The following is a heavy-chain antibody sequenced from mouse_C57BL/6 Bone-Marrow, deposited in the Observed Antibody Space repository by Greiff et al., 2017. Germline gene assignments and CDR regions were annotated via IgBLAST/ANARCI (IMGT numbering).Heavy chain of an antibody. Sequence: VQLQQPGAELVKPGASVKLSCKASGYTFTSYWMQWVKQRPGQGLEWIGEIDPSDSYTNYNQKFKGKATLTVDTSSSTAYMLLSSLTSEDSAVYYCARPDYDVAWFAYWGQGTLVTVSA. CDR3: ARPDYDVAWFAY. V-gene: IGHV1-50*01. CDR2: IDPSDSYT. D-gene: IGHD2-4*01. J-gene: IGHJ3*01. CDR1: GYTFTSYW.